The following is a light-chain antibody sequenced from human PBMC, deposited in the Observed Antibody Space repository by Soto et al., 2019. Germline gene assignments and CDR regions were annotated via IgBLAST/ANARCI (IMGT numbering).Light chain of an antibody. Sequence: QSALTQPPSASGSPGQSVTISCTGTSSDVGGYNYVSWYQQHPGKVPKLMIYEVNKRPSGVPDRFSGSKSGNTASLTVSGLQAEDEGDYYCTSYAGGNNVFGTGTTLTVL. CDR2: EVN. J-gene: IGLJ1*01. CDR1: SSDVGGYNY. CDR3: TSYAGGNNV. V-gene: IGLV2-8*01.